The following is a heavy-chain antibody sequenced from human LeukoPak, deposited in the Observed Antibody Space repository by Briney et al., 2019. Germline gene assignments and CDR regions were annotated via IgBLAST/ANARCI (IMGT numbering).Heavy chain of an antibody. CDR2: IYSAGFT. V-gene: IGHV4-4*07. CDR1: VGSMSDNF. J-gene: IGHJ4*02. D-gene: IGHD3-10*01. CDR3: ARSSYYGAGNSPYDV. Sequence: PSETLSLTCTLSVGSMSDNFSNCLRQPAGKGLEWVGRIYSAGFTSYNPSLKSRVTMSIERSKHQISLRLKSVSAADTAVYYCARSSYYGAGNSPYDVWGQGTLVTVSP.